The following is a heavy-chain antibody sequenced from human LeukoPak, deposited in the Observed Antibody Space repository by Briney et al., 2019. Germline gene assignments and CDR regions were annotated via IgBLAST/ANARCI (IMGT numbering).Heavy chain of an antibody. Sequence: PGGSLRLSCAASGFTFSSYSMNWVRQAPGKGLEWVSYISSSSSTIYYADSVKGRFTISRDNAKNSLYLQMNSLRAEDTAVYYCARDRALEWLYPTSLDYWGQGTLVTVSS. CDR2: ISSSSSTI. J-gene: IGHJ4*02. CDR3: ARDRALEWLYPTSLDY. V-gene: IGHV3-48*01. CDR1: GFTFSSYS. D-gene: IGHD3-3*01.